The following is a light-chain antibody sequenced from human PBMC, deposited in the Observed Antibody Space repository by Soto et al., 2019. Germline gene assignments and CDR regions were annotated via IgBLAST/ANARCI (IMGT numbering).Light chain of an antibody. J-gene: IGKJ1*01. CDR3: QQYNTYSWP. CDR1: QSISNL. CDR2: DAS. V-gene: IGKV1-5*01. Sequence: DIQMTQSPSTLSVSVGERVTISCWATQSISNLLEWYQQKPGKAPKLLIYDASTLESGVPSRVRGSGSGTEVTLTLSSLQADDYATYYGQQYNTYSWPVGQGTKGEIK.